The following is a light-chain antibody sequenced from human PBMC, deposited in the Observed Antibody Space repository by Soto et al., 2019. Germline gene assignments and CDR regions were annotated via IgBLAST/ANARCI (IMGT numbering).Light chain of an antibody. Sequence: QSVLTQPASVSGSPGQSITISCTGTSSDVGGYKYVSWYQQHPDKAPKLIIFEVSNRPSGISSRFSGSKSGNTASLTISWLQAEYEADYYCASYTSSSTSVIFGRGTQLTVL. V-gene: IGLV2-14*01. CDR1: SSDVGGYKY. CDR2: EVS. CDR3: ASYTSSSTSVI. J-gene: IGLJ2*01.